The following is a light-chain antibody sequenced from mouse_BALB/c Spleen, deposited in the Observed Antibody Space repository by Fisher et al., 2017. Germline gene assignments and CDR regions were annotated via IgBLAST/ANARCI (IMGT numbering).Light chain of an antibody. V-gene: IGKV4-57-1*01. Sequence: DIVLTQSPAIMSASPGEKVTMTCRASSSVSSSYLHWYQQKSGASPKLWIYSTSNLASGVPSRFSGSGSGTFYSLTISSVEAEDAADYYCHQWSSYPTFGGGTKLEIK. CDR2: STS. CDR3: HQWSSYPT. CDR1: SSVSSSY. J-gene: IGKJ2*01.